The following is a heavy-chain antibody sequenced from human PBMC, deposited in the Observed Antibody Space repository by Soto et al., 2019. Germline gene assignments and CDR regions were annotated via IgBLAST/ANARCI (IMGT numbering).Heavy chain of an antibody. D-gene: IGHD4-4*01. Sequence: GGALRLSCAASGFTFSSDWVSWGRPGPGKGLGWVAKIKQDGSEKYYVDSVKGRFTISRDNAKNSLYLQMNSLRAEDTAVYYCAREVTVTTFPRYFDYWGQGTLVTVSS. CDR3: AREVTVTTFPRYFDY. CDR2: IKQDGSEK. V-gene: IGHV3-7*01. CDR1: GFTFSSDW. J-gene: IGHJ4*02.